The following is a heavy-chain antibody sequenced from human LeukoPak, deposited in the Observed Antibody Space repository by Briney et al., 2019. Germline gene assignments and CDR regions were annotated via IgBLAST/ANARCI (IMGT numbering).Heavy chain of an antibody. CDR3: AKDEPDYYDSSGYRHYYNGMDV. CDR1: GFTFSSYA. D-gene: IGHD3-22*01. J-gene: IGHJ6*02. CDR2: ISGSGGST. V-gene: IGHV3-23*01. Sequence: GSLRLSCAASGFTFSSYAMSWVRQAPGKGLEWVSAISGSGGSTYYADSVKGRFTISRDNSKNTLYLQMNSLRAEDTAVYYCAKDEPDYYDSSGYRHYYNGMDVWGQGTTVTVSS.